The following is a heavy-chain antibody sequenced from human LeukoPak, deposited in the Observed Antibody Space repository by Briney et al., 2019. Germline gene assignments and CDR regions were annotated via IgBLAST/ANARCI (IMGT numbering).Heavy chain of an antibody. CDR3: ASRNFYDSSGYFDY. V-gene: IGHV1-69*05. CDR1: GGTFSSYA. CDR2: IIPIFGTA. J-gene: IGHJ4*02. D-gene: IGHD3-22*01. Sequence: SVKVSCKASGGTFSSYAISWVRQAPGQGLEWMGGIIPIFGTATYAQKFQGRVTTTTDESTSTAYMELSSLRSEDTAVYYCASRNFYDSSGYFDYWGQGTLVTVSS.